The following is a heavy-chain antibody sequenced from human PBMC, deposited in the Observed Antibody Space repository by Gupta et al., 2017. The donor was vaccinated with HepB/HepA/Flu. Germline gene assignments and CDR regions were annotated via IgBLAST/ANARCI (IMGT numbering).Heavy chain of an antibody. CDR1: GGSISTSY. V-gene: IGHV4-59*08. Sequence: QVQLQESGPGLLKPSETLYLTCTVPGGSISTSYWNSIRQPPGKGLEWIGYIYYSGITNYNPSLKSRVTMSVDTSKNQLSLKLSSVTAADTAVYYCVRLIQYYYGMDVWGQGTAVTVSS. J-gene: IGHJ6*02. CDR2: IYYSGIT. CDR3: VRLIQYYYGMDV.